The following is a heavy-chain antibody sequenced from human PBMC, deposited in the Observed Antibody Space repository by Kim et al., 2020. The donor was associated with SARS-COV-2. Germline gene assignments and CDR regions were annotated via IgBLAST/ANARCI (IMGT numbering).Heavy chain of an antibody. Sequence: NYNPSLKSRVNISVDTSKNQFSLKLSSVTAADTAVYYCARERVRGVPATSWGQGTLVTVSS. V-gene: IGHV4-34*01. D-gene: IGHD3-10*01. J-gene: IGHJ4*02. CDR3: ARERVRGVPATS.